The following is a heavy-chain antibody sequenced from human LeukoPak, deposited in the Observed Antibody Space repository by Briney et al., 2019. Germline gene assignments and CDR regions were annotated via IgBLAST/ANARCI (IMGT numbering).Heavy chain of an antibody. D-gene: IGHD5-12*01. Sequence: GGSLRLSCAASGFTFSDYYMSWIRQAPVKGLEWVSYISSSGSTIYYADSVKGRFTISRDNAKNSLYLQMNSLRAEDTAVYYCARESAVATLYYYGMDVWGQGTTVTVSS. CDR3: ARESAVATLYYYGMDV. CDR2: ISSSGSTI. J-gene: IGHJ6*02. CDR1: GFTFSDYY. V-gene: IGHV3-11*01.